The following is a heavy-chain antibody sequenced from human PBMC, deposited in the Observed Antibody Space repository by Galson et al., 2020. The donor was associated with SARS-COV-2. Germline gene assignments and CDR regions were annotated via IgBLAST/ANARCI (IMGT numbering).Heavy chain of an antibody. D-gene: IGHD7-27*01. CDR2: IDPSDSYT. J-gene: IGHJ3*02. V-gene: IGHV5-10-1*01. CDR1: GYSFTSYW. Sequence: GESLKISCKGSGYSFTSYWISWVRQMPGKGLEWMGRIDPSDSYTNYSPSFQGHVTISADKSISTAYLQWSSLKASDTAMYYCASQPMNWGDAFDIWGQGTMVTVSS. CDR3: ASQPMNWGDAFDI.